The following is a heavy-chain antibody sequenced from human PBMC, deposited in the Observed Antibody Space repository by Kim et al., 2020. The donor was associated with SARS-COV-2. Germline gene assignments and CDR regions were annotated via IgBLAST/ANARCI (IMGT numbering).Heavy chain of an antibody. CDR2: IWYDGSNK. CDR1: GFTFSSYG. D-gene: IGHD3-22*01. J-gene: IGHJ4*02. CDR3: ARDQQTYYYDSSGYYSFDY. Sequence: GGSLRLSCAASGFTFSSYGMHWVRQAPGKGLEWVAVIWYDGSNKYYADSVKGRFTISRDNSKNTLYLQMNSLRAEDTAVYYCARDQQTYYYDSSGYYSFDYRGPGTLGTRSS. V-gene: IGHV3-33*08.